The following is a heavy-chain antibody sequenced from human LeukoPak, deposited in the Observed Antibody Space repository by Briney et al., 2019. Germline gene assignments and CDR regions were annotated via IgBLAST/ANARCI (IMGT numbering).Heavy chain of an antibody. CDR2: INQDGSKK. D-gene: IGHD2-21*02. CDR3: AKWGPYCVGDYCPALDS. J-gene: IGHJ4*02. Sequence: RGSLRLSCVASRFTFSRMSWVRQAPGKGLEWVANINQDGSKKRYADSMKGRFTISRDNAKESLYLQLNSLRAEDTAVYYCAKWGPYCVGDYCPALDSWGPGTLVTVSS. V-gene: IGHV3-7*01. CDR1: RFTFSR.